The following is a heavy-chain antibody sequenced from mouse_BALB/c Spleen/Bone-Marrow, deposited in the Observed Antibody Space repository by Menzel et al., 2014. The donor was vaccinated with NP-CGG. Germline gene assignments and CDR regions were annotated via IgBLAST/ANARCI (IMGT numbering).Heavy chain of an antibody. D-gene: IGHD1-1*01. J-gene: IGHJ2*01. CDR3: ARRGYYGSSLDY. CDR2: ISYSGDT. Sequence: EVKVVDSGPGLVKPSQSLSLTCTVTGYSITSDYAWNWIRQFPGNKLEWMGYISYSGDTSYNPSLKSRISITRDTSKNQFFLQLNSVTTADTATYYCARRGYYGSSLDYWGQGTTLTVFS. V-gene: IGHV3-2*02. CDR1: GYSITSDYA.